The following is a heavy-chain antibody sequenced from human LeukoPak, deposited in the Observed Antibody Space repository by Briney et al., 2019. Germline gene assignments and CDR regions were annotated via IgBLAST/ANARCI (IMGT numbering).Heavy chain of an antibody. J-gene: IGHJ6*04. CDR2: IRYDGSNK. V-gene: IGHV3-30*02. CDR1: GFTFSSYG. CDR3: AKDRGDDRCMDV. D-gene: IGHD3-10*01. Sequence: PGGSLRLSCAASGFTFSSYGMHWVRQAPGKGLEWVAFIRYDGSNKYYADSVKGRFTISRDNSKNTLYLQMNSLRAEDTAVYYCAKDRGDDRCMDVWGKGTTVTVSS.